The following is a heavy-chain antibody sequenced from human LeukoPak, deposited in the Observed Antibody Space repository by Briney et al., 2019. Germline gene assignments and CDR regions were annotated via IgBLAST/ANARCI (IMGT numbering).Heavy chain of an antibody. V-gene: IGHV3-11*06. J-gene: IGHJ4*02. CDR1: GLTFSDFY. D-gene: IGHD1-14*01. CDR3: ARGHHGLEY. CDR2: ISTGSSYT. Sequence: PGGSLRLSCAVSGLTFSDFYMTWVRQAPGKGLEWVSYISTGSSYTTYADSVKGRFTISRDDAKSSLYLQMNSLRAEDTAVYYCARGHHGLEYWGQGSRVTVSS.